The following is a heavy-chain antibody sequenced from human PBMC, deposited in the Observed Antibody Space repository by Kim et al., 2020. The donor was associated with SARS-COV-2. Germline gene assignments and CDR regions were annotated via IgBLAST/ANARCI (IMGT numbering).Heavy chain of an antibody. CDR1: GFIFDDYY. V-gene: IGHV3-11*06. J-gene: IGHJ6*01. Sequence: GGSLRLSCAASGFIFDDYYMSWARQAPGKGLEWLAFISTTGSYTNYEDSVKGRFTISRDNAQNSLSLQMHSLGVGDTGLYFCARVHKSSWYEVDYYYGM. CDR3: ARVHKSSWYEVDYYYGM. CDR2: ISTTGSYT. D-gene: IGHD6-13*01.